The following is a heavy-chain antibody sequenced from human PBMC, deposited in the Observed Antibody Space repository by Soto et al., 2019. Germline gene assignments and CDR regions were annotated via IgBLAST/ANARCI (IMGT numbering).Heavy chain of an antibody. Sequence: ASVKVSCKASGYTFTSYGISWVRQAPGQGLERMGWISAYNDNTNYAQKLQGRVTMTTDTSTSTAYMELRSLRSDDTAVYYCASGGNSPGDSYYGMDVWGQGTTVTVSS. J-gene: IGHJ6*02. V-gene: IGHV1-18*04. CDR2: ISAYNDNT. CDR1: GYTFTSYG. CDR3: ASGGNSPGDSYYGMDV. D-gene: IGHD2-21*02.